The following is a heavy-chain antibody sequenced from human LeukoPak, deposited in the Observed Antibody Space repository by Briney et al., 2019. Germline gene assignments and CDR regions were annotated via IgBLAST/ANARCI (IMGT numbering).Heavy chain of an antibody. CDR2: IYYSGST. Sequence: PSETLSLTCTVSGGSISSHYWSWIRQPPGKGLEWIGYIYYSGSTNYNPSLKSRVTLSVDTSKNQLSLKLSSVTAADTAVYYCARTHGDYMDVWGKGTTVTVSS. V-gene: IGHV4-59*11. CDR3: ARTHGDYMDV. CDR1: GGSISSHY. J-gene: IGHJ6*03. D-gene: IGHD3-16*01.